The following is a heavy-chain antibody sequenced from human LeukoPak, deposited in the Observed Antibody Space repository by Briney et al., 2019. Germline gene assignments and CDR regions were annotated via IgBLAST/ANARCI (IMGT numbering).Heavy chain of an antibody. CDR1: GGSIYTYY. Sequence: SETLSLTCSVSGGSIYTYYWSWIRQPPGKGLEWIGYIHYSGSTNYNPSLKSRVTTSVDTSKNQFSLKLSSVTAADTAVYYCACLEGDYWGQGTLVTVSS. CDR2: IHYSGST. D-gene: IGHD3-16*01. V-gene: IGHV4-59*08. J-gene: IGHJ4*02. CDR3: ACLEGDY.